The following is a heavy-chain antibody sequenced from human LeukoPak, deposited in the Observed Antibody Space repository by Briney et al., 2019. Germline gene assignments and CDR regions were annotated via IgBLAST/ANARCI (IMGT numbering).Heavy chain of an antibody. V-gene: IGHV3-66*01. CDR2: IYSGGGT. J-gene: IGHJ3*02. CDR1: GFAVSNNY. D-gene: IGHD1-26*01. Sequence: GGSLRLSCAASGFAVSNNYMSWVRQAPGKGLEWVSVIYSGGGTYYADSVKSRFTISRDNSKNTLYLQMNSLRAEDTAVYYCARDSEYSGSFSIWGQGTMVTVSS. CDR3: ARDSEYSGSFSI.